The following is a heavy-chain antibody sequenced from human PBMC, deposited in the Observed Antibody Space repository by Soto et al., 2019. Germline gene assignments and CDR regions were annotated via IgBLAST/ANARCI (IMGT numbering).Heavy chain of an antibody. V-gene: IGHV3-33*01. Sequence: GGSLRLSCAASGFTFSSYGMHWVRQAPGKGLEWVAVIWYDGSNKYYADSVKGRFTISRDNSKNTLYLQMNSLRAEDTAVYYCARSVWGYSGRGGNAFDIWGQGTMVTVSS. CDR2: IWYDGSNK. CDR1: GFTFSSYG. CDR3: ARSVWGYSGRGGNAFDI. J-gene: IGHJ3*02. D-gene: IGHD5-12*01.